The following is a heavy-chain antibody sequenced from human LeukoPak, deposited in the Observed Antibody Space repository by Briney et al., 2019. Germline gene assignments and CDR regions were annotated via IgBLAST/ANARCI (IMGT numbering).Heavy chain of an antibody. V-gene: IGHV4-61*08. CDR1: GGSISSGDYY. J-gene: IGHJ4*02. CDR3: ARGSSGWYFVY. Sequence: SETLSLTCTVSGGSISSGDYYWSWIRQPPGKGLEWIGYIYYSGSTNYNPSLKSRVTISVDTSKNQFSLKLSSVTAADTAVYYCARGSSGWYFVYWGQGTLVTVSS. CDR2: IYYSGST. D-gene: IGHD6-19*01.